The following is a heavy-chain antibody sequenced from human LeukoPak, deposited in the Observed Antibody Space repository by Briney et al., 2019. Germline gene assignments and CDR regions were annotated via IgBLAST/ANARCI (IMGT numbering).Heavy chain of an antibody. D-gene: IGHD1/OR15-1a*01. V-gene: IGHV3-30*18. CDR2: ISPDGNIE. CDR3: AKINNDDDY. J-gene: IGHJ4*02. CDR1: GFTFTTFG. Sequence: GGSLRLSCAASGFTFTTFGMHWVRQAPGKGLEWVAAISPDGNIEYYTDSVKGRFTISRDNSKNMIYLQMNSPRGEDSAVYYCAKINNDDDYWGQGTLVTVSS.